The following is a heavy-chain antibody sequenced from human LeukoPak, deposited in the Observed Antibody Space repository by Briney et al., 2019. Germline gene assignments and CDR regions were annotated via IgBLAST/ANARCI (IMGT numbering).Heavy chain of an antibody. V-gene: IGHV4-59*01. CDR2: IYYSGDT. CDR3: ARDNGGARWLVD. CDR1: GGSINY. Sequence: SETLSLTCSVSGGSINYWSWIRQPPGQGLEWIGYIYYSGDTNYNPSLRSRLTISVDMSKKQFSLKLTSVTAADTAVYYCARDNGGARWLVDWGQGTLVTVSS. J-gene: IGHJ4*02. D-gene: IGHD2-21*01.